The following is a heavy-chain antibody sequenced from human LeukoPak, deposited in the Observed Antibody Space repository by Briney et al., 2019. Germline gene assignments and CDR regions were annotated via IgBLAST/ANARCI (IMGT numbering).Heavy chain of an antibody. CDR2: ISGSGGST. Sequence: GGSLRLSCAASGFTFSSYAMSWVRQAPGKGLEWVSAISGSGGSTYYADSVKGRFTISRDNSKNTLYLQMNSLRAEDTAVYCCAKDQVQWELQSFDYWGQGTLVTVSS. CDR1: GFTFSSYA. V-gene: IGHV3-23*01. J-gene: IGHJ4*02. D-gene: IGHD1-26*01. CDR3: AKDQVQWELQSFDY.